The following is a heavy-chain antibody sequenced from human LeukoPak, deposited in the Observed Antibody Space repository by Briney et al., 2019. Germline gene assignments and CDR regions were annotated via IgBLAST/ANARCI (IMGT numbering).Heavy chain of an antibody. V-gene: IGHV1-2*02. D-gene: IGHD5/OR15-5a*01. CDR3: ARVVSFYDMGD. CDR2: VNPNSGGS. J-gene: IGHJ6*02. CDR1: GYTFTGYY. Sequence: ASVKVSCKASGYTFTGYYMHWVRQAAGQGLEWMGWVNPNSGGSNYAQNFQGRVTMTRDTSISTVYMELSRLRSDDTAVYYCARVVSFYDMGDWGQGTTVTVSS.